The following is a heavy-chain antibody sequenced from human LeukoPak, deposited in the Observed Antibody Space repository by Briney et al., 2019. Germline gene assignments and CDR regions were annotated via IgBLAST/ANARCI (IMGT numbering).Heavy chain of an antibody. CDR1: GGPISSYY. CDR2: IYYSGST. D-gene: IGHD6-13*01. CDR3: ARDLRAAADTLYNWFDP. Sequence: SETLSLTCTVSGGPISSYYWSWIRQPPGKGLEWIGSIYYSGSTNYNPSLKSRVTISLDTSKNQFSLKLTSVTAADTAVYYCARDLRAAADTLYNWFDPWGQGTLVTVSS. J-gene: IGHJ5*02. V-gene: IGHV4-59*01.